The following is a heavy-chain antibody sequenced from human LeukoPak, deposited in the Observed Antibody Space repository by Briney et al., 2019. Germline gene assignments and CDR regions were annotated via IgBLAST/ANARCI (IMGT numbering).Heavy chain of an antibody. J-gene: IGHJ3*02. V-gene: IGHV1-24*01. CDR1: GYTLTELS. D-gene: IGHD3-22*01. Sequence: ASVKVSCKVSGYTLTELSMHWVRQAPGKGLEWMGGFDPEDGETIYAQKFQGSVTMTEDTSTDTAYMELSSLRSEDTAVYYCATRTYYYDSSGYSARSRDAFDIWGQGTMVTVSS. CDR3: ATRTYYYDSSGYSARSRDAFDI. CDR2: FDPEDGET.